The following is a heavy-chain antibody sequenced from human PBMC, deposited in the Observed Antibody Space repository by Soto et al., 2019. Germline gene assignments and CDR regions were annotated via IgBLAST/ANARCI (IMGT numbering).Heavy chain of an antibody. Sequence: QVQLVQSGAEVKKPGASVKVSCKASGYTFTSYYMHWVRQAPGQGLEWMGIINPSGGSTSYAQKFQGRVTMTSDTSTSTVYMELSSLRSEDTAVYYCARPLPYDFWGGSGLTVWGQGTTVTVSS. CDR3: ARPLPYDFWGGSGLTV. V-gene: IGHV1-46*01. CDR2: INPSGGST. D-gene: IGHD3-3*01. J-gene: IGHJ6*02. CDR1: GYTFTSYY.